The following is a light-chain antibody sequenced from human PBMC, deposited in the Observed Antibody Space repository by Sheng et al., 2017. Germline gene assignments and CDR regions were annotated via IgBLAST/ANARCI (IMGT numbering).Light chain of an antibody. CDR2: GAS. CDR3: HQYNNWPPT. Sequence: ETVMTQSPATLSVSPGERATLSCRASQHVGDGLAWYQQKDGQPPRLLIYGASSRATGISARFSDSASGTDFTLTIRSLQSEDSAIYFCHQYNNWPPTFGQGTKLEIK. V-gene: IGKV3-15*01. J-gene: IGKJ2*01. CDR1: QHVGDG.